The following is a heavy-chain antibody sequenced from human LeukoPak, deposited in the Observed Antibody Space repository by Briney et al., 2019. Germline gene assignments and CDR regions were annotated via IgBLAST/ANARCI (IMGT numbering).Heavy chain of an antibody. Sequence: SGTLSLTCTVSGGSIASGGYSWSWIRQLPGKGLEWIGYINYSGSTYYNPSLKSRVTISGDTSKNQFSLKLSSVTAADTAVYYCARGNSDGKREDYWGPGTLLTVSS. V-gene: IGHV4-31*03. D-gene: IGHD2-15*01. CDR3: ARGNSDGKREDY. CDR2: INYSGST. J-gene: IGHJ4*02. CDR1: GGSIASGGYS.